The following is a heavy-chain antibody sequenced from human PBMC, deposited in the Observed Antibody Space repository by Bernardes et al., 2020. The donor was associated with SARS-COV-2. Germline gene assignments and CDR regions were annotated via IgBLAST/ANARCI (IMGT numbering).Heavy chain of an antibody. CDR2: ISWNSGSI. D-gene: IGHD4-17*01. CDR1: GFTFDDYA. J-gene: IGHJ4*02. V-gene: IGHV3-9*01. CDR3: AKLPYGDYDGDAADY. Sequence: GGSLRLSCAASGFTFDDYAMHWVRQAPGKGLEWVSGISWNSGSIGYADSVKGRFTISRDNAKNSLYLQMNSLRAEDTALYYCAKLPYGDYDGDAADYWGQGTLVTVSS.